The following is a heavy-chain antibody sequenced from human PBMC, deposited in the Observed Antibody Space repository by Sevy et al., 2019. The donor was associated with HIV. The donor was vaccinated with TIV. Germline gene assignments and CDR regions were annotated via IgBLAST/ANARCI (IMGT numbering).Heavy chain of an antibody. V-gene: IGHV1-2*02. Sequence: ASVKVSCKASGYTFTGYYMHWVRQAPGQGLEWMGWINPNSGGTNYAQKFQGRVTMNRDTSISTAYMELSRLRSDDTTVYYCARPDYYDSSGYYSIWGQGTLVTVSS. CDR3: ARPDYYDSSGYYSI. CDR2: INPNSGGT. CDR1: GYTFTGYY. D-gene: IGHD3-22*01. J-gene: IGHJ4*02.